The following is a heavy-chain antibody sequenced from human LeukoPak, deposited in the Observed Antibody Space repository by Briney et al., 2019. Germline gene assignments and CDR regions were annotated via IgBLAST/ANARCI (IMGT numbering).Heavy chain of an antibody. CDR2: IIPIFGTA. CDR1: EGTFTGSA. CDR3: ARGYGSGSYLDY. Sequence: ASVRVSCRAPEGTFTGSATSGGRQALGKGLKGMGGIIPIFGTANYAQKFQGRVTITADKSTSTAYMELSSLRSEDTAVYYCARGYGSGSYLDYWGQGTLVTVSS. V-gene: IGHV1-69*06. D-gene: IGHD3-10*01. J-gene: IGHJ4*02.